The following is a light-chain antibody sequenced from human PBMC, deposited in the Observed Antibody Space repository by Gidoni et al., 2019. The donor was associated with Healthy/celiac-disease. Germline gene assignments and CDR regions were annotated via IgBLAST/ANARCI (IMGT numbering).Light chain of an antibody. V-gene: IGKV1-16*02. CDR2: AAS. CDR1: NGSSNY. J-gene: IGKJ5*01. Sequence: DIQMTQSPSSLSASVGDRVTITCRASNGSSNYLVWFQQKPGKAPMSLIYAASSLQSGVPSKFSGSGSGSDFTLTIRSLQPEDFATYYCQKYNSYPITFXQXTRLEIK. CDR3: QKYNSYPIT.